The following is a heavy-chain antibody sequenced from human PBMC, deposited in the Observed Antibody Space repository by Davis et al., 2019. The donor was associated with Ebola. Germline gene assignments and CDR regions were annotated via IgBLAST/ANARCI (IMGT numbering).Heavy chain of an antibody. CDR3: ARGPTDPPGG. CDR1: GYTFTGYY. Sequence: SEKVSCKASGYTFTGYYMHWVRQAPGQGLEWMGGIIPIFGTANYAQKFLDRVTITADESTKTVYMEMRSLRPEDTAVYYCARGPTDPPGGWGQGTLVTVSS. V-gene: IGHV1-69*13. D-gene: IGHD3-16*01. CDR2: IIPIFGTA. J-gene: IGHJ4*02.